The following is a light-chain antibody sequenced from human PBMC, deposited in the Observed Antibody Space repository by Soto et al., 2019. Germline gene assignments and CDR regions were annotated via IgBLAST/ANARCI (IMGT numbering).Light chain of an antibody. CDR3: AAWDDRLSDLL. Sequence: VLTQPPSASGTPGQRVTISCSGSNSDIGSNPVHWYQQFPGTAPKVLIYSNYQRPSGVPDRFSGSKSGTSASLAISGLQSEDEADYYCAAWDDRLSDLLFGGGTKVTVL. CDR1: NSDIGSNP. CDR2: SNY. J-gene: IGLJ2*01. V-gene: IGLV1-44*01.